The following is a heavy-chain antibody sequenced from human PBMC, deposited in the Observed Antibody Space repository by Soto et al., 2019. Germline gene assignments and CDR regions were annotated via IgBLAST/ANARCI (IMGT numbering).Heavy chain of an antibody. V-gene: IGHV3-30*03. J-gene: IGHJ4*02. CDR1: GFTFTSYG. CDR2: ISYDGGLQ. CDR3: VSDRGYGHASVPYS. Sequence: QAHLVESGGGVVQPGRSLRLSCAASGFTFTSYGMHWVRQAPGTRLEWVAVISYDGGLQHYADSVKGRFTISRNNSKNKVLLQMNSLRAEDTAVYYCVSDRGYGHASVPYSWGQGTLVSVSS. D-gene: IGHD5-18*01.